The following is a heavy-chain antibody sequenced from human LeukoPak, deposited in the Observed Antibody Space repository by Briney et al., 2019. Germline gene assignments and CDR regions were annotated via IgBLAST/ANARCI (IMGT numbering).Heavy chain of an antibody. Sequence: GSLRLSCAASGFTFSSYAMHWVRQAPGKGLEYVSTISSNGVSTYYADSVKGRFTISRDNSKNTLYLQMGSLRAEDMAVYYCARVGGGGYFDSWGQGTLVTVSS. D-gene: IGHD3-16*01. V-gene: IGHV3-64*02. J-gene: IGHJ4*02. CDR1: GFTFSSYA. CDR2: ISSNGVST. CDR3: ARVGGGGYFDS.